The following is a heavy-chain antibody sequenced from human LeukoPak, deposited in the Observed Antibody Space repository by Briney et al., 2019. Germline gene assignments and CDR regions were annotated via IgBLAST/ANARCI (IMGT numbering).Heavy chain of an antibody. V-gene: IGHV3-23*01. J-gene: IGHJ4*02. Sequence: PGRSLRLSCAASGFTFSSYAMNWVRQAPGKGLEWVSAISGTGDNTYYADSVRGRFTISRDNSNNSLFLQMNSLRAEDTAVYYCARPGGTPTTNFDYWGQGALVTVSS. CDR1: GFTFSSYA. CDR2: ISGTGDNT. CDR3: ARPGGTPTTNFDY. D-gene: IGHD1-26*01.